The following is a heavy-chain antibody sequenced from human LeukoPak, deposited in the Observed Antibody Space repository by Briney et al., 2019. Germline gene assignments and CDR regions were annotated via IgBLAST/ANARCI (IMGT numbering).Heavy chain of an antibody. V-gene: IGHV3-49*03. D-gene: IGHD1-26*01. CDR1: GFTFCDYA. CDR2: IRSKAYGGTT. CDR3: TRGEGGSYSSWYFDL. J-gene: IGHJ2*01. Sequence: GGSLRLSCTASGFTFCDYAMSWFRQAPGKGLEGVGFIRSKAYGGTTEYAASVKGRFTISRDDSKSIAYLQMNSLKTEDTAVYYCTRGEGGSYSSWYFDLWGRGTLVAVSS.